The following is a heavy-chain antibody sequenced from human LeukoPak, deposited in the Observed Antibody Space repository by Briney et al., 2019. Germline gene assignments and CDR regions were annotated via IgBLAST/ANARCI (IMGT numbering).Heavy chain of an antibody. D-gene: IGHD3-16*01. V-gene: IGHV5-51*01. CDR2: IFPGDSDT. CDR1: GNSITTYW. CDR3: ATYFAGAETFDI. Sequence: GESLKISCKVSGNSITTYWIGWVRQKPGKGLEWMGLIFPGDSDTKYSPSFQGQVTISADKSISTAYLQWSSLKASDTAIYYCATYFAGAETFDIWGQGTVVTVSS. J-gene: IGHJ3*02.